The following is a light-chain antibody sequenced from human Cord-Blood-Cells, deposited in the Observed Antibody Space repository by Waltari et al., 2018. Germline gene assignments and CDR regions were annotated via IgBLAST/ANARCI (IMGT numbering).Light chain of an antibody. V-gene: IGKV1-39*01. CDR1: QSISSY. CDR2: AAS. CDR3: QQSYSTHT. Sequence: DIQMTQSPSSLSASVGDRVTITCRASQSISSYLNWYQQKPGKAPKLLIYAASSLQSGVPSRFSGSGSGTDFTLIISSLQPEDFATYYCQQSYSTHTFGQGTSGRSN. J-gene: IGKJ2*01.